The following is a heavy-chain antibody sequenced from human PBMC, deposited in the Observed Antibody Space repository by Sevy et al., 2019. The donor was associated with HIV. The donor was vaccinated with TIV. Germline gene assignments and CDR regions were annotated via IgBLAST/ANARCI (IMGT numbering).Heavy chain of an antibody. J-gene: IGHJ3*02. CDR2: INAGNGNT. Sequence: ASVKVSCKASGYTSTSYAMHWVRQAPGQRLEWMGWINAGNGNTKYSQKFQGRVTITRDTSASTAYMELSSLRSEDTAVYYCARPNRGYSYGYYDAFDIWGQGTMVTVSS. CDR3: ARPNRGYSYGYYDAFDI. D-gene: IGHD5-18*01. CDR1: GYTSTSYA. V-gene: IGHV1-3*01.